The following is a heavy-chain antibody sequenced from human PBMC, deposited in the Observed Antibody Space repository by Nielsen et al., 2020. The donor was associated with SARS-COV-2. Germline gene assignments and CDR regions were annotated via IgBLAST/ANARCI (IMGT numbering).Heavy chain of an antibody. CDR2: ISAYNGNT. J-gene: IGHJ4*02. Sequence: ASVKVSCKASGYTFTGYHMHSVRQAPGQGLEWMGWISAYNGNTKYAQNFQGRVTLTTDTSTTTGYTELRALRSDDTAVYYCARDALVMPSTMRFWGQGTLVTVSS. D-gene: IGHD3-22*01. CDR1: GYTFTGYH. CDR3: ARDALVMPSTMRF. V-gene: IGHV1-18*04.